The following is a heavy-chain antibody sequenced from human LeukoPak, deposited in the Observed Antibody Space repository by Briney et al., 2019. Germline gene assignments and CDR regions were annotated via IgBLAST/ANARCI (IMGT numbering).Heavy chain of an antibody. Sequence: GGSLRLSCAASGFTFDDYGMSWVRQAPGKGLEWVSGINWNGGSTGYADSVKGRFTISRDNAKKLVYLEMNSLRAEDTAVYYCAKDKYYYDSSGYPGPFDYWGQGTLVTVSS. D-gene: IGHD3-22*01. CDR1: GFTFDDYG. CDR2: INWNGGST. V-gene: IGHV3-20*04. J-gene: IGHJ4*02. CDR3: AKDKYYYDSSGYPGPFDY.